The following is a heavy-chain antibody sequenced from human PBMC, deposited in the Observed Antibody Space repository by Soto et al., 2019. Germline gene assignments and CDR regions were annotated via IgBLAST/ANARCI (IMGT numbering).Heavy chain of an antibody. V-gene: IGHV5-51*01. Sequence: LKGPWKVSGDSFISYCSGWVRQIPGKGLEWMGIIYPGASDTRYSPSFQGQVTTSADKSTSTVYVELTSLTSEDTAVYFCARRVGGYYENKFQLDYWGEGTLVTAS. CDR3: ARRVGGYYENKFQLDY. CDR2: IYPGASDT. D-gene: IGHD3-22*01. J-gene: IGHJ4*02. CDR1: GDSFISYC.